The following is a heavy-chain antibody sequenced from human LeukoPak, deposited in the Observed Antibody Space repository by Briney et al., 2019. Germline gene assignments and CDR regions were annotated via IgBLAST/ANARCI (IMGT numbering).Heavy chain of an antibody. CDR1: GFTFKSYA. V-gene: IGHV3-30*04. D-gene: IGHD3-10*01. CDR2: ISNLGSDK. J-gene: IGHJ4*02. Sequence: GGSLRLSCAASGFTFKSYAMHWVRQAPGKGLEWVAAISNLGSDKYYADSVKGRFTIFRDNSKRTVDPQMNSLRPEDTAVYYCVSPLRDLLGEFDYWGQGTLVTVSS. CDR3: VSPLRDLLGEFDY.